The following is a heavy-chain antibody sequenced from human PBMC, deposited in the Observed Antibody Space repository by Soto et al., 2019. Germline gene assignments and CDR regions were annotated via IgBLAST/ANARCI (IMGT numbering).Heavy chain of an antibody. Sequence: PSETLSLTCTVSGGSISSGGYYWSWIRQHPGKGLEWIGYIYYSGSTYYNPSLKSRVTISVDTSKIQFSLKLSSVTAADTAVYYCARGTNYDILTGYLYGMDVWGQGTTVTVSS. CDR1: GGSISSGGYY. J-gene: IGHJ6*02. D-gene: IGHD3-9*01. CDR2: IYYSGST. V-gene: IGHV4-31*03. CDR3: ARGTNYDILTGYLYGMDV.